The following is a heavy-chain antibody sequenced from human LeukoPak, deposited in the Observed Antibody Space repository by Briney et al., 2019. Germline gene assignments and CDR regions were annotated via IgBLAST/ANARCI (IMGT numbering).Heavy chain of an antibody. J-gene: IGHJ3*02. Sequence: SETLSLTCTLSVGSFSISSYYCGWIRQPPGKGLEWIGTIYYIGTTCYNPSLKSRVTISLDTSKNQFSLKLSSVTAADTAVYYCARERRLYYYDSSNTGNAFDIWGQGTMVTVSS. CDR3: ARERRLYYYDSSNTGNAFDI. CDR1: VGSFSISSYY. V-gene: IGHV4-39*07. D-gene: IGHD3-22*01. CDR2: IYYIGTT.